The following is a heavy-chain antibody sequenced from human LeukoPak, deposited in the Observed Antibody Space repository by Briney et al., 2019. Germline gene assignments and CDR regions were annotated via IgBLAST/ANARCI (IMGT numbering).Heavy chain of an antibody. CDR1: GFTFSSYS. J-gene: IGHJ5*02. Sequence: PGGSLRLSCAASGFTFSSYSMTWVRQAPGKGLEWVSYISSSSSTIYYADSVKGRFTISRDNAKNSLYLQMNSLRAEDTAVYYCAKDPHRLSSSWSYNWFDPWGQGTLVTVSS. V-gene: IGHV3-48*01. CDR2: ISSSSSTI. CDR3: AKDPHRLSSSWSYNWFDP. D-gene: IGHD6-13*01.